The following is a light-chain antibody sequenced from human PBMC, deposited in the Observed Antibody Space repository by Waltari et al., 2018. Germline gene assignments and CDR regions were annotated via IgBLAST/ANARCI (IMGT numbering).Light chain of an antibody. CDR3: QQRSRWPLT. V-gene: IGKV3-11*01. CDR2: DAP. Sequence: EIVFTQSPATLSLSPGESATLACRASPSIDIYLAWYQQRPGQAPRLLISDAPYRATGIPARFRGSGSGTDFTLTISSLEPEDCAVYSCQQRSRWPLTFGGGTKVEL. J-gene: IGKJ4*01. CDR1: PSIDIY.